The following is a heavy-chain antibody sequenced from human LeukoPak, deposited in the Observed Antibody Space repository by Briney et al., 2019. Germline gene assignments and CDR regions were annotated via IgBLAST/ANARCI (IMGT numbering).Heavy chain of an antibody. CDR2: ISSSGSTI. J-gene: IGHJ1*01. CDR1: GFTFSDYY. V-gene: IGHV3-11*01. Sequence: GGSLRLSCAASGFTFSDYYMSWIRQAPGKGLEWVSYISSSGSTIYYADSVKGRFTISRDNAKNSLYLQMNSLRAEDTAVYYCARDSISYNSFGYYYVQYFQHWGQGTLVTVSS. D-gene: IGHD3-22*01. CDR3: ARDSISYNSFGYYYVQYFQH.